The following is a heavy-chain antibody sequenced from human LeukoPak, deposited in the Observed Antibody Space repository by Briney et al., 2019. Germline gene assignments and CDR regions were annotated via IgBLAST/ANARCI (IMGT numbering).Heavy chain of an antibody. CDR2: IIPIFGTA. V-gene: IGHV1-69*13. D-gene: IGHD4-17*01. Sequence: SVKVSCKASGGTFSSYAISWVRQAPGQGLEWMGGIIPIFGTANYAQKFQGRVTIAADESTSTAYMELSSLGSEDTAVYYCARVYGYYYYGMDVWGQGTTVTVSS. J-gene: IGHJ6*02. CDR1: GGTFSSYA. CDR3: ARVYGYYYYGMDV.